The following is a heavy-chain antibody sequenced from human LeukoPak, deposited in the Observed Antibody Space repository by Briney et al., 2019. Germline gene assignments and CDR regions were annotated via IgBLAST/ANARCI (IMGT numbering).Heavy chain of an antibody. CDR2: ISSSSSNI. D-gene: IGHD1-1*01. J-gene: IGHJ4*02. CDR1: GFTFSSDS. V-gene: IGHV3-48*01. Sequence: GGSRRLSCAASGFTFSSDSMNWVRQAPGKGLEWVSYISSSSSNIYYADSVKGRFTISRDKSKNMLYLQMNGLRAEDTAIYYCAKGQELDDGVFDSWGQGTLVTVSS. CDR3: AKGQELDDGVFDS.